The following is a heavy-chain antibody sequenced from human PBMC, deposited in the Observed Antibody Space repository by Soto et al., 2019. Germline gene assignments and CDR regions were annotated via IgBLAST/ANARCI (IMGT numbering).Heavy chain of an antibody. D-gene: IGHD6-6*01. CDR2: ISGSGGST. J-gene: IGHJ4*02. CDR3: ANEAGGQLAPGGY. CDR1: GFTFSSYA. V-gene: IGHV3-23*01. Sequence: VQLLESGRGLVRAGGSLRLSCAAFGFTFSSYAMSWVRQAPGKGLEWVSAISGSGGSTYYADSVKGRFTISRDNSKNTLYLQMHSLRAEDTAVYYCANEAGGQLAPGGYWGQGTLVTVSS.